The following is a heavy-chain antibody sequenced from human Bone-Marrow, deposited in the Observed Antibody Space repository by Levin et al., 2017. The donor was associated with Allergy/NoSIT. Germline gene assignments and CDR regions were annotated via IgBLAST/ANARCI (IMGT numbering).Heavy chain of an antibody. J-gene: IGHJ4*02. CDR2: ISSSSSTI. Sequence: GSLRLSCAASGFTFSSYSMNWVRQAPGKGLEWVSYISSSSSTIYYADSVKGRFTISRDNAKNSLYLQMNSLRAEDTAVYYCARGREVVIPDYWGQGTLVTVSS. CDR3: ARGREVVIPDY. V-gene: IGHV3-48*01. D-gene: IGHD3-22*01. CDR1: GFTFSSYS.